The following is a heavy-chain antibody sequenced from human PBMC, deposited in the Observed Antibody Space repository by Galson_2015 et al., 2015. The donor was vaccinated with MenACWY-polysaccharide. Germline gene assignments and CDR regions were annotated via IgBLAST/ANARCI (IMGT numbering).Heavy chain of an antibody. CDR3: ARRFKVPAASVDWFDP. Sequence: ETLSLTCTVSGVSISSSNYYWGWIRQPPGKGLEWIGNIYYSGSTYYNPSLKSRVTISVDTSKNQFSLKLTSVTAADTAVYYCARRFKVPAASVDWFDPWGQGTLVTVSS. J-gene: IGHJ5*02. D-gene: IGHD2-2*01. CDR1: GVSISSSNYY. V-gene: IGHV4-39*01. CDR2: IYYSGST.